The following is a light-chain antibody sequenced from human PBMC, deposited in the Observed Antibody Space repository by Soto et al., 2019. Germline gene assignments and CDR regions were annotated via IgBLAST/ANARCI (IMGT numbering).Light chain of an antibody. V-gene: IGKV3-11*01. J-gene: IGKJ1*01. CDR2: DAS. CDR3: QQRYNWPRT. Sequence: EIVFTQSPATLSLSPGERATLSCRASQSVNIYLVWYQQKPGQAPRLLIYDASNRATGIPARFSGSGSGTDFTLTISSLEPEDSAVYYCQQRYNWPRTFGQGNKVEIK. CDR1: QSVNIY.